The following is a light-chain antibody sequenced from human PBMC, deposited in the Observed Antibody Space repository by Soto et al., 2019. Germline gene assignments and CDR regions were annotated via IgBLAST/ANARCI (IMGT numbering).Light chain of an antibody. CDR1: SSSIGAGYE. Sequence: QSVLTQPPSVSGAPGQRVTISCSGTSSSIGAGYEVHWYHQLPGTAPKLVVSGNGNRPSGVPDRLSASKSGTSASLAITGLQAEDEADYYCSSYTSSSIVFGTGTKLTVL. J-gene: IGLJ1*01. V-gene: IGLV1-40*01. CDR2: GNG. CDR3: SSYTSSSIV.